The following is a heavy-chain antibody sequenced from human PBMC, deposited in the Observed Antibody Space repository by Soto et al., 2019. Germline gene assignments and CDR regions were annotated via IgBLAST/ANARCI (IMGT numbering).Heavy chain of an antibody. Sequence: QVQLVQSGAEVKKPGSSVKVSCKASGGTFSSYAISWVRQAPGQGLEWMGGIIAIFGTANYAQKFQGRVTITADESTSTAYRDLSSLRSEDPAVYYCAIGGDYFLSRSCFDPWGQGTLVTVSS. CDR2: IIAIFGTA. CDR3: AIGGDYFLSRSCFDP. CDR1: GGTFSSYA. D-gene: IGHD4-17*01. J-gene: IGHJ5*02. V-gene: IGHV1-69*12.